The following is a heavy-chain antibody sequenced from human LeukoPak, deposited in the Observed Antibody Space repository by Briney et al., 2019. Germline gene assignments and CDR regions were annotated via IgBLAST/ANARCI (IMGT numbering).Heavy chain of an antibody. CDR2: INHSGST. CDR1: GGSFSGYY. CDR3: ARRHIVPAAIRY. Sequence: PSENLSLTCAVYGGSFSGYYWSWIRQPPGKGLEWIGEINHSGSTNYNPSLKSRVTISVDTSKDQFSLKLSSVTAADTAVYYCARRHIVPAAIRYWGQGTLVTVSS. J-gene: IGHJ4*02. V-gene: IGHV4-34*01. D-gene: IGHD2-2*01.